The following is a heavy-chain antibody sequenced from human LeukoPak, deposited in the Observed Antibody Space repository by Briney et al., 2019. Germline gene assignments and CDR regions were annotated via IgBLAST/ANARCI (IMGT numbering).Heavy chain of an antibody. CDR2: IIPIFGTA. CDR3: ASVYSSSWDRRANWFDP. D-gene: IGHD6-13*01. J-gene: IGHJ5*02. Sequence: SVKVSCKASGGTFSSYAISWVRQAPGQGLEWMGGIIPIFGTANYAQKFQGGVTITTDESTSTAYMELSSLRSEDTAVYYRASVYSSSWDRRANWFDPWGQGTLVTVSS. V-gene: IGHV1-69*05. CDR1: GGTFSSYA.